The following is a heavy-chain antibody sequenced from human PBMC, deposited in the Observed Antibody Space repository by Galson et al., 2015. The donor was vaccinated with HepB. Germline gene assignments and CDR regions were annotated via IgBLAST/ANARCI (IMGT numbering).Heavy chain of an antibody. D-gene: IGHD6-19*01. J-gene: IGHJ5*02. CDR3: AREEYSSGWYGSGLGNWFDP. Sequence: SLRLSCAASGFTSSAYAIHWVRQAPGKGLEWVALISNDGRSKYYADSVMGRFTISRANSKNTVYLQMNSLRAEDTAIYYCAREEYSSGWYGSGLGNWFDPWGQGTLVTVSS. CDR1: GFTSSAYA. CDR2: ISNDGRSK. V-gene: IGHV3-30*04.